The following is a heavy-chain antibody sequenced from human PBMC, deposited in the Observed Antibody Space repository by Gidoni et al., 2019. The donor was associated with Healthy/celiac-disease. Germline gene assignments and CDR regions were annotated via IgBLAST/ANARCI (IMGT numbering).Heavy chain of an antibody. J-gene: IGHJ2*01. CDR2: ISSSSSYI. D-gene: IGHD4-17*01. CDR1: GFTFSSYS. Sequence: EVQLVESGGGLVKPGGSLRLSCAASGFTFSSYSMNWVRQAPGKGLEWVSSISSSSSYIYYADSVKGRFTISRDNAKNSLYLQMNSLRAEDTAVYYCARDPTYGGNDWYFDLWGRGTLVTVSS. CDR3: ARDPTYGGNDWYFDL. V-gene: IGHV3-21*01.